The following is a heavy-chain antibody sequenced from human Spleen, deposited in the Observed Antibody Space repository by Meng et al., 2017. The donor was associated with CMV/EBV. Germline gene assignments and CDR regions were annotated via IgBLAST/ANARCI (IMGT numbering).Heavy chain of an antibody. J-gene: IGHJ6*02. V-gene: IGHV3-33*01. CDR1: GFTFRSYG. Sequence: GESLKISCEASGFTFRSYGMHWVRQAPGKGLEWVAVIWDDGRNKYYSDSVKGRFTISRDNSKNTLFLQMNSLRAEDTAVYYCARDFSRLGELSGGYYYYGMDVWGQGTTVTVSS. CDR3: ARDFSRLGELSGGYYYYGMDV. D-gene: IGHD3-16*02. CDR2: IWDDGRNK.